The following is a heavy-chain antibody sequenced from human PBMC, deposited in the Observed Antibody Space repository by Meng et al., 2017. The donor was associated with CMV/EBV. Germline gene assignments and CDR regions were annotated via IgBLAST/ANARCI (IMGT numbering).Heavy chain of an antibody. D-gene: IGHD1-26*01. Sequence: QGQLVESGAEVKKPGASVKVSCKASGYTFTGYYMHGVRQAPGQGLEWMGWINPNSGGTNYAQKLQGRVTMTRDTSISTAYMELSRLRSDDTAVYYCARVGVRLGPFDYWGQGTLVTVSS. V-gene: IGHV1-2*02. CDR3: ARVGVRLGPFDY. CDR1: GYTFTGYY. J-gene: IGHJ4*02. CDR2: INPNSGGT.